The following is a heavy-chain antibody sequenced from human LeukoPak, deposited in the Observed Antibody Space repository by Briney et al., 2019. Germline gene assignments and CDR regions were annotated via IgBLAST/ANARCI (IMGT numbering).Heavy chain of an antibody. CDR1: GGSISSYY. J-gene: IGHJ6*03. CDR2: IYYSGST. CDR3: ARVSIFRDYMDV. D-gene: IGHD6-6*01. V-gene: IGHV4-59*01. Sequence: SETLSLTCTVSGGSISSYYWSWIRQPPGKGLEWIGYIYYSGSTNYNPSLKSRVTISVDTSKNQFSLKLSSVTAADTAVYYCARVSIFRDYMDVWGKGTTVTVSS.